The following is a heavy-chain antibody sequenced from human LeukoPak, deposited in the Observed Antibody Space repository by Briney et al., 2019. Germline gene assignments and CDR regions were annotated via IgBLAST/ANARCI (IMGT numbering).Heavy chain of an antibody. CDR2: IYYSGST. D-gene: IGHD6-19*01. V-gene: IGHV4-59*01. Sequence: SETLSLTCTVSGGSISSYSWSWIRQPPGKGLEWIGYIYYSGSTNYNPSLKSRVTISVDTSKNQFSLKLSSVTAADTAVYYCARCLIGWIFDYWGQGTLVTVSS. CDR3: ARCLIGWIFDY. J-gene: IGHJ4*02. CDR1: GGSISSYS.